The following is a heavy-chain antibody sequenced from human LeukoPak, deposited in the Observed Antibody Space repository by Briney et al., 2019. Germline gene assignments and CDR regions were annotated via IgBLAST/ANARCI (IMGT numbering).Heavy chain of an antibody. CDR2: IYYSGST. D-gene: IGHD5-18*01. V-gene: IGHV4-30-4*08. CDR1: GGSISSGDYY. J-gene: IGHJ4*02. Sequence: SETLSLTCTVSGGSISSGDYYWSWICQPPGKGLEWIGYIYYSGSTYYNPSLKSRVTMAVDTSKNQFSLKLSSVTAADTAVYYCARVAGYSYGLDYWGQGTLVTVSS. CDR3: ARVAGYSYGLDY.